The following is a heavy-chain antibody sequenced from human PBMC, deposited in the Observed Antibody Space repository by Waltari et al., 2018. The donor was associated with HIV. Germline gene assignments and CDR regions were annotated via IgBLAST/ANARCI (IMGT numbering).Heavy chain of an antibody. D-gene: IGHD1-26*01. J-gene: IGHJ3*02. CDR3: ARPSGSYDAFDI. CDR2: ISSSSSYI. V-gene: IGHV3-21*01. Sequence: EVQLVESGGGLVKPGGSLRLSCAASGFTFSSYSMNWVRKVTGQGLEWVAPISSSSSYIYYADSVKGRCTISRDNAKNSLYLQRNSLRAEDTAVYYCARPSGSYDAFDIWGQGTMVTVSS. CDR1: GFTFSSYS.